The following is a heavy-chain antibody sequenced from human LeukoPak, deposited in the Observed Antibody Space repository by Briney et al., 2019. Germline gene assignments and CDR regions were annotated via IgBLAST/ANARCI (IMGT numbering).Heavy chain of an antibody. CDR2: ISSSSSYI. CDR3: ARVLGYCSSTSCYDAFDI. V-gene: IGHV3-21*01. J-gene: IGHJ3*02. CDR1: GFTFSGYS. Sequence: GGSLRLSCAASGFTFSGYSMNWVRQAPGKGLEWVSSISSSSSYIYYADSVKGRFTISRDNAKNSLYLQMNSLRAEDTAVYYCARVLGYCSSTSCYDAFDIWGQGTMVTVSS. D-gene: IGHD2-2*01.